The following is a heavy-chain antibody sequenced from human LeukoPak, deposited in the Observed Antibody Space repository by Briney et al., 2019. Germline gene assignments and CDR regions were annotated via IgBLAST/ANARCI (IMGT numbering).Heavy chain of an antibody. V-gene: IGHV4-4*07. CDR2: IYTSGST. CDR3: ARENSGSYREFDY. J-gene: IGHJ4*02. D-gene: IGHD1-26*01. Sequence: SETLSLTCTVSGGSISSYYWSWIRQPAGKGLEWIGRIYTSGSTNYNASLKSRVSMSVDTSKNQFSLKLSSVTAADTAVFYCARENSGSYREFDYWGQGTLVTVSS. CDR1: GGSISSYY.